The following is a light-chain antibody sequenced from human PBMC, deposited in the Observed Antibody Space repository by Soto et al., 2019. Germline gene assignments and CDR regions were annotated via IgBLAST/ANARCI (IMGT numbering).Light chain of an antibody. Sequence: DIQMTQSPSSLSASVGDRVTITCQASQDISNYLNWYQQKPRKAPKLLIYDASNLETGVPSRFSGSGSGTDFTFTISSLQPEDIATYYCQQYDNPITFGPGTKVDIK. J-gene: IGKJ3*01. CDR2: DAS. CDR1: QDISNY. V-gene: IGKV1-33*01. CDR3: QQYDNPIT.